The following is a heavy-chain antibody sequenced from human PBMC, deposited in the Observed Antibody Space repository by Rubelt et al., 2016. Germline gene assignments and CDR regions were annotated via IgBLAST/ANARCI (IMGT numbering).Heavy chain of an antibody. V-gene: IGHV4-34*01. D-gene: IGHD1-26*01. CDR2: INHSGTT. CDR3: ARASGSYQANGWYFDL. CDR1: GGSFSGYY. Sequence: QVQLQQWGAGLLKPSETLSLTCAVYGGSFSGYYWSWVRQPPGEGLEWIGEINHSGTTNCNPSLKSRVPMSVDTSNNQFSLNLSSVTAADTAVFYCARASGSYQANGWYFDLWGRGALVTVSS. J-gene: IGHJ2*01.